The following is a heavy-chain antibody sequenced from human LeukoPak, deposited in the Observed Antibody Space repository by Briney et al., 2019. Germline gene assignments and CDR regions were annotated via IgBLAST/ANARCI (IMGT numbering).Heavy chain of an antibody. CDR3: ARDGPPEGGIPDAFDI. Sequence: GGSLRLSCAASGFTFSSYSMNWVRQASGKGLEWVSSISSSSSYIYYADSVKGRFTISRDNAKNSLYLQMNSLRAEDTAVYYCARDGPPEGGIPDAFDIWGQGTMVTVSS. V-gene: IGHV3-21*01. D-gene: IGHD3-16*01. CDR2: ISSSSSYI. J-gene: IGHJ3*02. CDR1: GFTFSSYS.